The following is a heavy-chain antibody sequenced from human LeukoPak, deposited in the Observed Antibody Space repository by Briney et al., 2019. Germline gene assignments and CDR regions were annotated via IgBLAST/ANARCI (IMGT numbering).Heavy chain of an antibody. V-gene: IGHV1-2*02. CDR3: ASRYGPQGAFDF. D-gene: IGHD3-9*01. Sequence: ASVKVSCKASGYTFTGYYMHWVRQAPGQGLEWMGWINPNSGVTNYAQKFQGRVAMTRDTSISTAYMELSRLTSDDTAVYYCASRYGPQGAFDFWGQGTLVTVSS. CDR1: GYTFTGYY. J-gene: IGHJ4*02. CDR2: INPNSGVT.